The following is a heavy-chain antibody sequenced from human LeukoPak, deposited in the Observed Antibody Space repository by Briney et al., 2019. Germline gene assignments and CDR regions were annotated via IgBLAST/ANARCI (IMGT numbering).Heavy chain of an antibody. CDR1: GYIFTDYH. CDR3: ARAGPSTVTLDQ. CDR2: INPNSGDT. Sequence: ASVKVSCKTSGYIFTDYHIHWVRQAPGQGLEWMGLINPNSGDTNYAQKFLGRVAMTRDTSSTTVHMELSRLTSNDTAVYYCARAGPSTVTLDQWGQGTLVTVSS. J-gene: IGHJ4*02. V-gene: IGHV1-2*02. D-gene: IGHD4-17*01.